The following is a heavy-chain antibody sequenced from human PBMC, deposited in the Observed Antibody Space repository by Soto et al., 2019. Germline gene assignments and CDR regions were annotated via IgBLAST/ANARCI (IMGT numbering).Heavy chain of an antibody. CDR3: ARGGVSTRPWAD. CDR1: GYNFAGYW. Sequence: PGASLKISWKGSGYNFAGYWIAWVRQMPGKGLELMGIIYPSDSDTRYRPSFQGQVTISADKSISSAYLQWSSLRASDTAMYYCARGGVSTRPWADWGKGPTVTVS. J-gene: IGHJ6*03. CDR2: IYPSDSDT. V-gene: IGHV5-51*01. D-gene: IGHD3-3*01.